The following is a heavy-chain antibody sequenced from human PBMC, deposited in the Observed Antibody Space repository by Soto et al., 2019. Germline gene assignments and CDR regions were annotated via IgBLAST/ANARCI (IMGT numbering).Heavy chain of an antibody. V-gene: IGHV3-30-3*01. D-gene: IGHD3-22*01. Sequence: PGGSLRLSCAASGFTFSSYAMHWVRQAPGKGLEWVAVISYDGSNKYYADSVKGRFTISRDNSKNTLYLQMNSLRAEDTAVYYCARGGTDPEDGIEDYYDSSGYPFDYWGQGTLVTVSS. CDR1: GFTFSSYA. CDR2: ISYDGSNK. J-gene: IGHJ4*02. CDR3: ARGGTDPEDGIEDYYDSSGYPFDY.